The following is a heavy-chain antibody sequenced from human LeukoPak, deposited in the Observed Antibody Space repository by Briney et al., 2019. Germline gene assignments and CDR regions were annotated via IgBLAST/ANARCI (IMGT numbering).Heavy chain of an antibody. Sequence: PGGSLRLSCAASEVTFSNFAMSWVRQAPGNGLEWFSYIRGGGAGTLYADSVNGRFTVSRDISKSTLYLQMSSLRVEDTAVYYCAKCAQSYGNDAFDLWGPGTMVTVSS. J-gene: IGHJ3*01. D-gene: IGHD5-18*01. V-gene: IGHV3-23*01. CDR2: IRGGGAGT. CDR1: EVTFSNFA. CDR3: AKCAQSYGNDAFDL.